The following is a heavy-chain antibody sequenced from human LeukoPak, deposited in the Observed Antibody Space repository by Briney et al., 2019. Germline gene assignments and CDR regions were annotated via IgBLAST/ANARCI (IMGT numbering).Heavy chain of an antibody. V-gene: IGHV3-74*03. CDR3: ARELPREVTLDY. CDR1: EFDYFSYG. D-gene: IGHD2-21*02. J-gene: IGHJ4*01. Sequence: GGSLRLSCVASEFDYFSYGMQWVRQAQGKGLVWVARIFTDGSTTTYADSVKGRFTISRDNPKNTLYLEMKSLRVEDTAVYYCARELPREVTLDYWGQGTLVTVSP. CDR2: IFTDGSTT.